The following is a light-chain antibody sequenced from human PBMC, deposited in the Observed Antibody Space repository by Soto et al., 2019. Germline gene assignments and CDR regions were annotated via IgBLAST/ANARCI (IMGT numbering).Light chain of an antibody. CDR2: DAS. J-gene: IGKJ5*01. CDR3: LQHNSYPIT. V-gene: IGKV1-33*01. Sequence: DIQMTQSPSSLSASVGDRVTITCQASQDISNYLNWYQQKPGKAPKLLIYDASNLKTGVPSRFSGSGSGTDFTFTISSLQPEDIATYYCLQHNSYPITFGQGTRLEIK. CDR1: QDISNY.